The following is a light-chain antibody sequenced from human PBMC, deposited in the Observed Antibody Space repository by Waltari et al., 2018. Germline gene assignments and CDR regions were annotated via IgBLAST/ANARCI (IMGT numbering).Light chain of an antibody. J-gene: IGKJ2*01. V-gene: IGKV1-8*01. CDR1: QGISSY. Sequence: AIRITQSPSSLSASTGDRVTITCRASQGISSYLAWYQQKPGKAPKVLIYTASTLQTGVPSRFSGTGSGTDFTLTISCLQSEDFATYYCQQSYTKWYTFGQGTKLQMK. CDR2: TAS. CDR3: QQSYTKWYT.